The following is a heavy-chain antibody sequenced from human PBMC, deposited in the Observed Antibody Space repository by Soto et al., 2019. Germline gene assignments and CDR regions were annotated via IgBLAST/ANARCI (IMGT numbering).Heavy chain of an antibody. CDR3: ARDLTKYCSSTSCPYYYYGMDV. CDR1: VDSVSSNSAA. J-gene: IGHJ6*02. Sequence: SQTLSLTCAISVDSVSSNSAAWNWIRQSPPRGLEWLGRTYYRSKWYNDYAVSVKSRITINPDTSKNQFSLQLNSVTPEDTAVYYCARDLTKYCSSTSCPYYYYGMDVWGQGTTVTVSS. V-gene: IGHV6-1*01. D-gene: IGHD2-2*01. CDR2: TYYRSKWYN.